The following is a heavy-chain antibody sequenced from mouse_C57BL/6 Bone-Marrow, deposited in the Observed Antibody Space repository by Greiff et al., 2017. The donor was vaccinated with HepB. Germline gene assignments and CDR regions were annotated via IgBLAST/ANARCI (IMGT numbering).Heavy chain of an antibody. V-gene: IGHV1-22*01. CDR1: GYTFTDYN. Sequence: EVQLQQSGPELVKPGASVKMSCKASGYTFTDYNMHWVKQSHGKSLEWIGYINPNNGGTSYNQKFKGKATLTVNKSSSTAYMELRSLTSEDSAVYYCARILITTVVATPYFDYWGQGTTLTVSS. CDR2: INPNNGGT. CDR3: ARILITTVVATPYFDY. D-gene: IGHD1-1*01. J-gene: IGHJ2*01.